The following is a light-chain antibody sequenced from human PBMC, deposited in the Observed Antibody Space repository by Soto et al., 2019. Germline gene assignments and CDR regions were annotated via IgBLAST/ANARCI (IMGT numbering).Light chain of an antibody. CDR1: QSISSY. CDR2: AAS. CDR3: QHSYRRMT. J-gene: IGKJ1*01. Sequence: DIQLTQSPSFLSASVGDRVTITCRASQSISSYVSWYQQKPGKAPKLLIYAASRLESGVPSRFSGSRSGTDLTLTISSLKPADFATYYCQHSYRRMTFGQGTKVDIK. V-gene: IGKV1-39*01.